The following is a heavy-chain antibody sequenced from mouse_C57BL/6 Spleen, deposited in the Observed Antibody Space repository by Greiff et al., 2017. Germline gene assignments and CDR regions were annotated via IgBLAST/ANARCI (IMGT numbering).Heavy chain of an antibody. V-gene: IGHV1-81*01. CDR3: ARRECDAMDY. Sequence: VQLQESGAELARPGASVKLSCKASGYTFTSYGISWVKQRTGPGLEWIGEIYPRSGNTYYNEKFKGKATLTADKSSSTAYMELRSLTSEDSAVYFCARRECDAMDYWGQGTSVTVSS. D-gene: IGHD2-13*01. CDR2: IYPRSGNT. CDR1: GYTFTSYG. J-gene: IGHJ4*01.